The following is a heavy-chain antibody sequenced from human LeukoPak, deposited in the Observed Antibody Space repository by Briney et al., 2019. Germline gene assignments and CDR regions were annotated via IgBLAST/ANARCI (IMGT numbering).Heavy chain of an antibody. CDR1: VFNFDDHA. J-gene: IGHJ4*02. V-gene: IGHV3-20*04. CDR2: LNWNGGTT. CDR3: AREGIAALDY. Sequence: GGSLRLSCAASVFNFDDHAMNWVRQAPGKGLEWVSGLNWNGGTTGYAPSVKGRFTISRDNAKNSLYLQMNSLRAEDTAVYYCAREGIAALDYWGQGTLVTVSS. D-gene: IGHD6-25*01.